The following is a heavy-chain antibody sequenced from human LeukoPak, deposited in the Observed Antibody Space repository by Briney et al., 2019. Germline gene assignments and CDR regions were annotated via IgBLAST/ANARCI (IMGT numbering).Heavy chain of an antibody. CDR3: AKIMVRGVTQGGYFDY. V-gene: IGHV3-23*01. J-gene: IGHJ4*02. D-gene: IGHD3-10*01. CDR2: ISGSGGST. CDR1: GFTVSSNY. Sequence: GGSLRLSCAASGFTVSSNYMSWVRQAPGKGLEWVSAISGSGGSTYYAGSVKGRFTISRDNSKNTLYLQMNSLRAEDTAVYYCAKIMVRGVTQGGYFDYWGQGTLVTVSS.